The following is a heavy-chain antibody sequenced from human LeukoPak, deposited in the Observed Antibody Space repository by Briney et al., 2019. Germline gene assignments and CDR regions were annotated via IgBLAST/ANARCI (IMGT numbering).Heavy chain of an antibody. Sequence: GESLKISCKGSGYSFTGYWIGWVRQMPGKGLEWMGITYPGDSDTRYSPSFQGQVTISADKSISTAYLQWSSLKASDTAMYYCARRHYYYDWATPFDAFDIWGQGTMVTVSS. J-gene: IGHJ3*02. CDR2: TYPGDSDT. CDR3: ARRHYYYDWATPFDAFDI. CDR1: GYSFTGYW. D-gene: IGHD3-22*01. V-gene: IGHV5-51*01.